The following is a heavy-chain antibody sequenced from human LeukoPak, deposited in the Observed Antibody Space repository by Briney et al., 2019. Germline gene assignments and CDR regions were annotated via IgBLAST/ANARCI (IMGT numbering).Heavy chain of an antibody. Sequence: GGSLRLSCAASGFTVSSNYMSWVRQAPGKGLEWVSAISGSGGSTYYADSVKGRFTISRDNSKNTLYLQMNSLRAEDTAVYYCAKDRGYGYNFGYWGQGTLVTVSS. CDR3: AKDRGYGYNFGY. D-gene: IGHD5-24*01. V-gene: IGHV3-23*01. CDR1: GFTVSSNY. J-gene: IGHJ4*02. CDR2: ISGSGGST.